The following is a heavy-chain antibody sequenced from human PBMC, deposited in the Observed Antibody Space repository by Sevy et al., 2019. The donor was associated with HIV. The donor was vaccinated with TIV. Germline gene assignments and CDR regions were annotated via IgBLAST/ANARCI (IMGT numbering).Heavy chain of an antibody. J-gene: IGHJ4*01. V-gene: IGHV3-30-3*01. Sequence: GSLRLSCAASGFAFSSHAMHWVRQAPGKGLEWVAVISYEGSETFYAASVEGRFTISRDNSKNMLSLQINSLRPEDTAVYYCARDGGYSIKWYPLYWGHGTLVTVSS. CDR2: ISYEGSET. CDR3: ARDGGYSIKWYPLY. CDR1: GFAFSSHA. D-gene: IGHD6-13*01.